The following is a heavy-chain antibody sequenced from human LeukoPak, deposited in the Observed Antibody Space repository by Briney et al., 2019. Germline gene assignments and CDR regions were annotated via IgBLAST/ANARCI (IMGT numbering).Heavy chain of an antibody. J-gene: IGHJ4*02. V-gene: IGHV4-39*07. D-gene: IGHD3-10*01. CDR2: IYHSGST. CDR1: GGSISSGDYY. CDR3: ASFLWFGELYYFDY. Sequence: SETLSLTCTVSGGSISSGDYYWSWIRQPPGKGLEWIGSIYHSGSTYYNPSLKSRVTISVDTSKNQFSLKLSSVTAADTAVYYCASFLWFGELYYFDYWGQGTLVTVSS.